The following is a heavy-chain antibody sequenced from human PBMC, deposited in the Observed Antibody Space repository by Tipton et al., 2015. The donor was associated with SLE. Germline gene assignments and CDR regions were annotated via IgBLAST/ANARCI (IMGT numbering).Heavy chain of an antibody. V-gene: IGHV4-30-2*03. CDR1: GFTFSDYSLN. CDR3: ARHLSPEWLATKGGYFDL. D-gene: IGHD5-24*01. Sequence: LRLSCAASGFTFSDYSLNWVRQTPGKGLEWIGTIYYTESTYYNPSLNSRVTISVDTSKNQFSLKLSSVTAADTAVYYCARHLSPEWLATKGGYFDLWGRGTLVSVSS. CDR2: IYYTEST. J-gene: IGHJ2*01.